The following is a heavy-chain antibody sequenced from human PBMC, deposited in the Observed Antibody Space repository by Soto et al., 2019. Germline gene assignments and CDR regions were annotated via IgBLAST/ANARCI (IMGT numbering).Heavy chain of an antibody. V-gene: IGHV3-33*01. Sequence: QVQLVESGGGVVQPGRSLRLSCAASGFTFSSYGMHWVRQAPGKGLEWVAVIWYDGSNKYYADSVKGRFTISRDNSKNTLYLQMNSLRAEDTAVYYCARDEGSGSYSHPFNWFDPWGQGTLVTVSS. CDR1: GFTFSSYG. CDR2: IWYDGSNK. D-gene: IGHD3-10*01. CDR3: ARDEGSGSYSHPFNWFDP. J-gene: IGHJ5*02.